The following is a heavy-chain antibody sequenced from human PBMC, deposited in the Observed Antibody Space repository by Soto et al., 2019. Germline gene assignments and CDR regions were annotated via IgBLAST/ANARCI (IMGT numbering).Heavy chain of an antibody. D-gene: IGHD3-22*01. CDR3: AREDYYHSSGYLTVLFYFGLAV. Sequence: ASVKVSCKASGYTFTNSGISWVRQAPGQGLEWMGWIGAYNGHTKYAQKLQGRVTMTTDTSTSTAYMELRSLKSDDTAVYYCAREDYYHSSGYLTVLFYFGLAVWGQGTTVTV. J-gene: IGHJ6*02. CDR2: IGAYNGHT. V-gene: IGHV1-18*01. CDR1: GYTFTNSG.